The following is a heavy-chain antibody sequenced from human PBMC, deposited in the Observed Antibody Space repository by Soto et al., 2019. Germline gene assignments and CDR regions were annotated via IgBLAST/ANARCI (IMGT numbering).Heavy chain of an antibody. CDR1: GFTFSSYA. Sequence: QVQLVESGGGVVQPGRSLRLSCAASGFTFSSYAMHWVRQAPGKGLEWVAVISYDGSNKYYADSVKGRFTISRDNSKNTLYLQMNSLRAEDTAVYYCATSGYSDWYFYLWGRGTLVTVSS. CDR2: ISYDGSNK. V-gene: IGHV3-30-3*01. D-gene: IGHD3-3*01. CDR3: ATSGYSDWYFYL. J-gene: IGHJ2*01.